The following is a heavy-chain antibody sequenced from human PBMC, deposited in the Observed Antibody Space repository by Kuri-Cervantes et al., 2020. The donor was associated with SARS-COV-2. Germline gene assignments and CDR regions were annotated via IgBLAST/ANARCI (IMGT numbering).Heavy chain of an antibody. Sequence: ASVKVSCKASGYTFTSYGISWVRQAPGQGLEWMGWISGYNGNTNYAQKLQGRVTMTTDTSTSTADMKLRSLRSDDTAVYYCARDHRMITFGGVIDHFDYWGQGTLVTVSS. J-gene: IGHJ4*02. D-gene: IGHD3-16*02. CDR1: GYTFTSYG. CDR3: ARDHRMITFGGVIDHFDY. V-gene: IGHV1-18*04. CDR2: ISGYNGNT.